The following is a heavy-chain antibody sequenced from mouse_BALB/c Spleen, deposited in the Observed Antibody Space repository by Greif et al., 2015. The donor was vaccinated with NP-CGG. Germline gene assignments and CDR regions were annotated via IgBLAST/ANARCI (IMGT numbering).Heavy chain of an antibody. CDR3: ARKLGRGLYFDY. Sequence: EVQRVESGAELVKPGASVKLSCTASGFNIKDTYMHWVKQRPEQGLEWIGRIDPANGNTKYDPKFQGKATITADTSSNIAYLQLSSLTSEDTAVYYCARKLGRGLYFDYWGQGTTLTVSS. V-gene: IGHV14-3*02. CDR1: GFNIKDTY. CDR2: IDPANGNT. J-gene: IGHJ2*01. D-gene: IGHD4-1*01.